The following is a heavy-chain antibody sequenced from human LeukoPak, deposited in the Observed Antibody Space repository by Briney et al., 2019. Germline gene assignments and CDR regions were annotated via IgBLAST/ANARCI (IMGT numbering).Heavy chain of an antibody. D-gene: IGHD6-19*01. CDR3: ARELGIAVAGRKKNWFDP. V-gene: IGHV3-48*01. J-gene: IGHJ5*02. CDR2: ISSDSGTL. CDR1: GFTFSAYH. Sequence: GGSLRLSCASSGFTFSAYHMNWVRQAPGKGLEWISFISSDSGTLYYADSVKGRFTISRDNAANSLYLQMNSLRSEDTAVYYCARELGIAVAGRKKNWFDPWGQGTLVTVSS.